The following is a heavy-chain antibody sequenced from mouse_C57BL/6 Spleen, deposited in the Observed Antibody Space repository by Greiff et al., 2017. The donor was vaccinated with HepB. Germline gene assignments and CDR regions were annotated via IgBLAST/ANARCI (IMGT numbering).Heavy chain of an antibody. J-gene: IGHJ1*03. Sequence: EVQVVESGGGLVQPKGSLKLSCAASGFTFNTYAMHWVRQAPGKGLEWVARIRSKSSNYATYYADSVKDRFTISRDDSQSMLYLQMNNLKTEDTAMYYCVRDSTTVVATGYFDVWGTGTTVTVSS. CDR1: GFTFNTYA. D-gene: IGHD1-1*01. CDR2: IRSKSSNYAT. V-gene: IGHV10-3*01. CDR3: VRDSTTVVATGYFDV.